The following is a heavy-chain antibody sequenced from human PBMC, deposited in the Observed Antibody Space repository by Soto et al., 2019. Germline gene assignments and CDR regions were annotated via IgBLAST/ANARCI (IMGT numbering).Heavy chain of an antibody. CDR3: ARSTGAFDI. J-gene: IGHJ3*02. V-gene: IGHV3-48*01. CDR1: GFTFSSYS. CDR2: ISSSSSTI. Sequence: EVQLVESGGGLVQPGGSLRLSCAASGFTFSSYSMNWVRQAPGKGLEWVSYISSSSSTIYYADSVKGRFTISRDNAKNSLDLQMNSLRAEDTAVYYCARSTGAFDIWGQGTMVTVSS.